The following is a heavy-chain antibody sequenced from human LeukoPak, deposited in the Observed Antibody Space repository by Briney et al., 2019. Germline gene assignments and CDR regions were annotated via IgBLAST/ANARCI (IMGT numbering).Heavy chain of an antibody. J-gene: IGHJ6*03. CDR3: ARARGDSPRIYYYMDV. D-gene: IGHD3-16*01. CDR2: IYYIGTA. V-gene: IGHV4-30-4*01. Sequence: PSQTLSLTCSVSGDSISIGDYRWSWIRQSPGKGLEWIGYIYYIGTAYYNPSLRSRVALSADTSKNQFSLKLNSVTVVDSAVYFCARARGDSPRIYYYMDVWGKGTTVTVSS. CDR1: GDSISIGDYR.